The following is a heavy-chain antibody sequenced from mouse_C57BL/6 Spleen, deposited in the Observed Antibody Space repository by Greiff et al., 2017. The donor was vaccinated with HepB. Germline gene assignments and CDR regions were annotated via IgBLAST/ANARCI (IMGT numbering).Heavy chain of an antibody. D-gene: IGHD2-5*01. CDR2: ISDGGSYT. V-gene: IGHV5-4*01. Sequence: EVQGVESGGGLVKPGGSLKLSCAASGFTFSSYAMSWVRQTPEKRLEWVATISDGGSYTYYPDNVKGRFTISRDNAKNNLYLQMSHLKSEDTAMYYCAREWVYYSNSPWFAYWGQGTLVTVSA. J-gene: IGHJ3*01. CDR3: AREWVYYSNSPWFAY. CDR1: GFTFSSYA.